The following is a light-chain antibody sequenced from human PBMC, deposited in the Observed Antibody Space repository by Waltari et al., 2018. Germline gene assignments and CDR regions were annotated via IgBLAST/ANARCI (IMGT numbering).Light chain of an antibody. CDR1: QSVSSSY. CDR3: QQYGSSPPGT. Sequence: EIVLTQSPGTLSLSPGERATLSCRASQSVSSSYLAWYQQKPGQAPRLLIYGASSRATCIPDRFSGSGSGTDFTLTISRLEPEDFAVYYCQQYGSSPPGTFGQGTKLEIK. J-gene: IGKJ2*01. V-gene: IGKV3-20*01. CDR2: GAS.